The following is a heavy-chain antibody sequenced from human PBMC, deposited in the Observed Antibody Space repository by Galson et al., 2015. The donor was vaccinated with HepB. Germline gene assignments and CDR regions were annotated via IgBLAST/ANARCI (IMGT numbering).Heavy chain of an antibody. Sequence: SLRLSCAASGFTFSRYNMNWVRQVPGKGLKWISYISASSSTIEYADSVKGRFTISRDNAKNSLFLQMSSLRAEDTAVYYCARDSRATFGEPNWFDPWGQGTLVTVSS. CDR1: GFTFSRYN. J-gene: IGHJ5*02. CDR3: ARDSRATFGEPNWFDP. D-gene: IGHD3-3*01. CDR2: ISASSSTI. V-gene: IGHV3-48*01.